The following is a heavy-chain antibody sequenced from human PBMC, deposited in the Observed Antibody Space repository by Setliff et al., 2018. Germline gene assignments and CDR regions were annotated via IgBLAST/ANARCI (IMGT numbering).Heavy chain of an antibody. V-gene: IGHV4-34*01. Sequence: PSETLSLTCNVYGGSFDTYYWSWIRQPPGKGLEWFGETNQSGSGDYNPSFKGRVTISVDTSKKQFSLTLTSVTAADTALYYCRQAVVGRDVFDIWGQGTVVTVSS. CDR1: GGSFDTYY. D-gene: IGHD1-1*01. CDR3: RQAVVGRDVFDI. J-gene: IGHJ3*02. CDR2: TNQSGSG.